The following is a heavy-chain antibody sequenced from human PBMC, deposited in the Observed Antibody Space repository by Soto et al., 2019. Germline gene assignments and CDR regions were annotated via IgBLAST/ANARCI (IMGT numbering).Heavy chain of an antibody. D-gene: IGHD2-15*01. CDR3: ARDFYGGFSYGPGDN. CDR2: IKQDGSAK. CDR1: GFTFWGDW. V-gene: IGHV3-7*01. Sequence: PRGSLRLSCVASGFTFWGDWMSWVRQAPGKGLEWVANIKQDGSAKQYLDSVRGRFTISRDNSKNSVYLQMNSLRAEDTALYYCARDFYGGFSYGPGDNWGQGTLVTVFS. J-gene: IGHJ4*02.